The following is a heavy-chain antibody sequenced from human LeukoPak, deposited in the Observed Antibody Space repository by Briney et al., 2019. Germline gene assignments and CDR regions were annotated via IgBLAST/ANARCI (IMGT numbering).Heavy chain of an antibody. Sequence: GASVKVSCKASGYTFTGYYMHWVRQAPGQGLEWMGWINPKSGGTNYAQKFQDRVTMTRDTSISTAYMELSRLRSDDTAVYYCAGPAGVSSSWYPDAFDIWGQGTMVTVSS. J-gene: IGHJ3*02. D-gene: IGHD6-13*01. V-gene: IGHV1-2*02. CDR3: AGPAGVSSSWYPDAFDI. CDR1: GYTFTGYY. CDR2: INPKSGGT.